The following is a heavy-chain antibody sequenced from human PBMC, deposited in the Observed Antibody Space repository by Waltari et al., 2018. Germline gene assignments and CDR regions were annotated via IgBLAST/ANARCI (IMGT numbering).Heavy chain of an antibody. Sequence: QVQLQESGPGLVKPSETLSLTCAVSGYSISSGYYWGWIRQPPGKGLEWIGSIYHSGRHYYNPSLKSRVTISVDTSKNQFSLKLSCVTAADTAVYYWSRHFSMGIADAFDIWGQGTMVTVSS. CDR3: SRHFSMGIADAFDI. V-gene: IGHV4-38-2*01. CDR2: IYHSGRH. J-gene: IGHJ3*02. CDR1: GYSISSGYY. D-gene: IGHD6-13*01.